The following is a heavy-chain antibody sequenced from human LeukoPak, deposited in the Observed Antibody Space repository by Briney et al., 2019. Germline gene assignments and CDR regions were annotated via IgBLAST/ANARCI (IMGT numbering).Heavy chain of an antibody. Sequence: GGSLRLSCAASGFTVSSNYMSWVRQAPGKGLEWVSDIYSGGSTYYADSVKGGFTISRDNSKNTLYLQMISLRAEDTAVYYCARGVAVAGSFDYWGQGTLVTVSS. V-gene: IGHV3-53*01. CDR2: IYSGGST. CDR1: GFTVSSNY. CDR3: ARGVAVAGSFDY. D-gene: IGHD6-19*01. J-gene: IGHJ4*02.